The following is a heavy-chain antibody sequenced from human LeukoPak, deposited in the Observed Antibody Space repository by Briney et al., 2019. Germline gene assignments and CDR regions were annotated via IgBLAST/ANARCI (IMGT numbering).Heavy chain of an antibody. J-gene: IGHJ4*02. CDR2: TRNKANSYTT. D-gene: IGHD5-12*01. V-gene: IGHV3-72*01. CDR3: ARVLGYSGYDLAY. Sequence: AGGSLRLSCAASGFTFSDHYMDWVRQAPGKGLEWVGRTRNKANSYTTVYAASVKGRFTISRDDSKNSLYLQMNSLKTEDTAVYYCARVLGYSGYDLAYWGQGTLVTVSS. CDR1: GFTFSDHY.